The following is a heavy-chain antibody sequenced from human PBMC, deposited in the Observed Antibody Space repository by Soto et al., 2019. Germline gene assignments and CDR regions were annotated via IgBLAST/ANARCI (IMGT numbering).Heavy chain of an antibody. CDR1: GFTFSDYT. Sequence: EVQVVESGGGLVKPGGSLRLSCAASGFTFSDYTMNWVRQAPGRGLEWVSSISSYDNYIYYADSVKGRFTISRDNAKTSLFLQKNSLRAESTAVYYFARENGNPISPFFNYWGQGTPFTVAT. CDR3: ARENGNPISPFFNY. CDR2: ISSYDNYI. V-gene: IGHV3-21*01. J-gene: IGHJ4*02. D-gene: IGHD1-1*01.